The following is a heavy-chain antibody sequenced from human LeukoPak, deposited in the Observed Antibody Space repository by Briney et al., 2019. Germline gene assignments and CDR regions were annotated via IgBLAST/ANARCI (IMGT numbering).Heavy chain of an antibody. CDR3: ARGRGDGYVDY. J-gene: IGHJ4*02. D-gene: IGHD3-10*01. Sequence: SETLSLTCAAYGGSFSGYYWSWIRQPPGKGLEWIGEINHSGSTNYNPSLKSRVTISVDTSKNQFSLKLSSVTAADTAVYYCARGRGDGYVDYWGQGTLVTVSS. CDR1: GGSFSGYY. V-gene: IGHV4-34*01. CDR2: INHSGST.